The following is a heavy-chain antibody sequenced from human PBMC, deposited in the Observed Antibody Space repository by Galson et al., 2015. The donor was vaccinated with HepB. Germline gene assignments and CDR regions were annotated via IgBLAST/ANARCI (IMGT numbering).Heavy chain of an antibody. J-gene: IGHJ6*02. D-gene: IGHD3-10*01. Sequence: SLRLSCAASGFTFNKYHMTWVRQAPGKGLDSVAGISSSDGRTYYADSVKGRFTISRDNTKNTLYLQMNSLRAEDTAVYYCAKIITEDAHYWYGMDVWGQGTTVTVSS. CDR3: AKIITEDAHYWYGMDV. V-gene: IGHV3-23*01. CDR1: GFTFNKYH. CDR2: ISSSDGRT.